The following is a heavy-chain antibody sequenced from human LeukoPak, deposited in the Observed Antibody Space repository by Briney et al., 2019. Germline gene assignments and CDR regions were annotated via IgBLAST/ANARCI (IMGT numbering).Heavy chain of an antibody. V-gene: IGHV3-23*01. CDR2: ISASGYST. CDR1: GFTFSSYA. Sequence: QPGGSLRLSCVASGFTFSSYAMSWVRQAPGKGLEWVSAISASGYSTDYADSVKGRFTISRDNAKNSLYLQMHSLRAEDTAVYYCARPYSSGWYGGFDLWGRGTLVTVSS. J-gene: IGHJ2*01. D-gene: IGHD6-19*01. CDR3: ARPYSSGWYGGFDL.